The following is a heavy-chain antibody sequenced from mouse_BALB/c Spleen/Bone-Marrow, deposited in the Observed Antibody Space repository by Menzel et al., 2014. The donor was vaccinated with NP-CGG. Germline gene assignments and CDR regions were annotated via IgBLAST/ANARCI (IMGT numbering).Heavy chain of an antibody. CDR3: ATGSSYWYIDV. V-gene: IGHV1S34*01. Sequence: LVKTGASVKLSCKASGYSFTGYYMHWVKQSHGKSLEWIGYISCYNGATSYNQKFKGKATFTVDTSSSTAYMQSNSLTSEDSAIYYCATGSSYWYIDVWGAGTTVTVSS. J-gene: IGHJ1*01. D-gene: IGHD1-1*01. CDR1: GYSFTGYY. CDR2: ISCYNGAT.